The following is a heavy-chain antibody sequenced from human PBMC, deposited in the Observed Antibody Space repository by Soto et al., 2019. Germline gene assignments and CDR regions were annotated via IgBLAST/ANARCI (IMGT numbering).Heavy chain of an antibody. CDR3: ARGRYSYRVFGY. CDR1: GFTFSDYY. Sequence: PGGSLRLSCAASGFTFSDYYMTWIRQAPGKGLEWVSYISSSGSSINCADSVKGRFTISRDNAKNSLYLQMNSLRGDDTGVYYCARGRYSYRVFGYWGQGTLVTVSS. CDR2: ISSSGSSI. J-gene: IGHJ4*02. D-gene: IGHD5-18*01. V-gene: IGHV3-11*01.